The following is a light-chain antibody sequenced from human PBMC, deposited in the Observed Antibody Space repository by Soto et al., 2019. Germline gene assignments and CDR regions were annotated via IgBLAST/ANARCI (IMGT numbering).Light chain of an antibody. V-gene: IGKV3-20*01. Sequence: EIVLTQSPGTLSLSPGERATLSCRASQSVSSTYLAWYQQKPGQAPRPLIYGASSRATGIPDRFSGSGSGTDFTLTISGLEPEDFAVYYCQQYGSSPPITFGQGTRLEIK. J-gene: IGKJ5*01. CDR1: QSVSSTY. CDR2: GAS. CDR3: QQYGSSPPIT.